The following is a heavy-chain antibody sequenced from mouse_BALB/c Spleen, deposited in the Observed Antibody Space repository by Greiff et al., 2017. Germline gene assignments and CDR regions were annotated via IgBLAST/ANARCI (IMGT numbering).Heavy chain of an antibody. V-gene: IGHV14-1*02. CDR3: ANRYGNTGDY. Sequence: EVQLQQSGAELVRPGASVKLSCKASGFNFKDYYMHWVKQRPEQGLEWIGWIDPENGNTISDPKFQGKASITAATSSNTAYLQLSSLTSEDTAVSYCANRYGNTGDYWGQGTTLTVSS. J-gene: IGHJ2*01. CDR2: IDPENGNT. D-gene: IGHD2-10*02. CDR1: GFNFKDYY.